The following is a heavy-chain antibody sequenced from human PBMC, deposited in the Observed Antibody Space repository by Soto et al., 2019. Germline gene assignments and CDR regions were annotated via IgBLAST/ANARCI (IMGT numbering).Heavy chain of an antibody. J-gene: IGHJ5*02. CDR3: ARYRSLDP. CDR2: IKEDGSEK. CDR1: GFILRNYW. D-gene: IGHD3-16*02. Sequence: EVQLVESGGGLVQPGGSLRLSCADSGFILRNYWMSWVRQAPGMGLQWVASIKEDGSEKYYVDPVKGRFTISRENAKNSLYLKMISLRAEYTAVYYCARYRSLDPWGQGILVTVSS. V-gene: IGHV3-7*01.